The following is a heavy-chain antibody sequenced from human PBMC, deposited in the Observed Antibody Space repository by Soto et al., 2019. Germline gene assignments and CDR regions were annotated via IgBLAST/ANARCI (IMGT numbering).Heavy chain of an antibody. J-gene: IGHJ5*02. V-gene: IGHV1-3*01. CDR2: INAGNGNT. Sequence: ASVKVSCKASGYTSTSYAMHWVRQAPGQRLEWMGWINAGNGNTKYSQKFQGRVTITRDTSASTAYMELSSLRSEDTAVYYCAREEGIAAAGINWFDPWGQGTLVTVSS. CDR3: AREEGIAAAGINWFDP. D-gene: IGHD6-13*01. CDR1: GYTSTSYA.